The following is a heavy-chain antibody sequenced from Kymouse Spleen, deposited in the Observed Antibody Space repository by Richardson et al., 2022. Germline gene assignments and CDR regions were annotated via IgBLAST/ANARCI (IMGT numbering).Heavy chain of an antibody. J-gene: IGHJ4*02. CDR1: GFTFDDYA. V-gene: IGHV3-9*01. D-gene: IGHD7-27*02. CDR3: AKDIESGDLFDY. Sequence: EVQLVESGGGLVQPGRSLRLSCAASGFTFDDYAMHWVRQAPGKGLEWVSGISWNSGSIGYADSVKGRFTISRDNAKNSLYLQMNSLRAEDTALYYCAKDIESGDLFDYWGQGTLVTVSS. CDR2: ISWNSGSI.